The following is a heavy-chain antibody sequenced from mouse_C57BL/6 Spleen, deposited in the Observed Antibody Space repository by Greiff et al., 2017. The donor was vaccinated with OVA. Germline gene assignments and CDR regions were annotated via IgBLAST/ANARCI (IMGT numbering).Heavy chain of an antibody. CDR3: ARSSYGSSYAYFDV. Sequence: QVQLKESGAELVRPGASVKLSCKASGYTFTSYGISWVKQRTGQGLEWIGEIYPRSGNTYYNEKFKGKATLTADKSSSTAYMELRSLTSEDSAVYFCARSSYGSSYAYFDVWGTGTTVTVSS. D-gene: IGHD1-1*01. CDR1: GYTFTSYG. CDR2: IYPRSGNT. V-gene: IGHV1-81*01. J-gene: IGHJ1*03.